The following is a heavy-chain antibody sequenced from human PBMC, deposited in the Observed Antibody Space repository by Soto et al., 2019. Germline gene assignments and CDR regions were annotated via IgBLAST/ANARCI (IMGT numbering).Heavy chain of an antibody. CDR3: AIDGVAKAYYYYYYMDV. CDR1: GFTFSSYG. D-gene: IGHD3-3*01. V-gene: IGHV3-30*03. CDR2: ISYDGSNK. J-gene: IGHJ6*03. Sequence: QVQLVESGGGVVQPGRSLRLSCAASGFTFSSYGMHWVRQAPGKGLEWVAVISYDGSNKYYADSVKGRFTISRDNSKNTLYLQMNSLRAEDTAVYYCAIDGVAKAYYYYYYMDVWGKGTTVTVSS.